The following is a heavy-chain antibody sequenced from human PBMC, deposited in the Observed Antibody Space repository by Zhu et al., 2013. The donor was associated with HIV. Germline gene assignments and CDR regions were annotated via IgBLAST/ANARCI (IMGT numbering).Heavy chain of an antibody. D-gene: IGHD3-10*01. CDR3: ARFRSNDSGSYFSNYYYYGMVR. CDR1: GGTFSSYA. V-gene: IGHV1-69*06. J-gene: IGHJ6*04. CDR2: IIPIFGTA. Sequence: QVQLVQSGAEVKKPGSSVKVSCKASGGTFSSYAISWVRQAPGQGLEWMGGIIPIFGTANYAQKFQGRVTITADKSTSTAYMELSSLRSEDTAVYYCARFRSNDSGSYFSNYYYYGMVRLGRGTDGHRLL.